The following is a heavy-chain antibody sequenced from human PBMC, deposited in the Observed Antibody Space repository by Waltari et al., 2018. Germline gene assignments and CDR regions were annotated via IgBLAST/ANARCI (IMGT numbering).Heavy chain of an antibody. D-gene: IGHD6-19*01. J-gene: IGHJ3*02. CDR3: ARGQWLYDAFDI. V-gene: IGHV1-3*03. CDR1: GYTFTSDA. CDR2: INAGNGNT. Sequence: QVQLVQSGAEVKKPGASVKVSCKASGYTFTSDAMPWVRQAPGQRLEWMGWINAGNGNTKYSQEFQGRVTITRDTSASTAYMELSSLRSEDMAVYYCARGQWLYDAFDIWGQGTMVTVSS.